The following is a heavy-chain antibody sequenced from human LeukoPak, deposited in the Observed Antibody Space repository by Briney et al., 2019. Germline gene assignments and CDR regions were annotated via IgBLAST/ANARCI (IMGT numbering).Heavy chain of an antibody. D-gene: IGHD6-19*01. CDR1: GFTVSSNY. CDR2: IYSGGST. J-gene: IGHJ4*02. CDR3: AEKWMAVAGSDYFDH. V-gene: IGHV3-53*01. Sequence: GGSLRLSCAASGFTVSSNYMSWVRQAPGKGLEGVSVIYSGGSTYYADSVTGRFTISRDNSKNKLYLQMNSLRAEDTAVYYCAEKWMAVAGSDYFDHWGQGTLVPVPS.